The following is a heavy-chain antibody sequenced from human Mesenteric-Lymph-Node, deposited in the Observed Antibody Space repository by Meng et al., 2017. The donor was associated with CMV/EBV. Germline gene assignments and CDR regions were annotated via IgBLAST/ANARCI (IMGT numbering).Heavy chain of an antibody. V-gene: IGHV2-5*02. CDR3: AHSSGIAAAGPFYFDY. J-gene: IGHJ4*02. Sequence: QITLKEFGPTLAKPTQTLTLTCTFSGFSLSTSGVGVGWIRQPPGKALEWLALIYWDDDKRYSPSLKSRLTITKDTSKNQVVLTMTNMDPVDTATYYCAHSSGIAAAGPFYFDYWGQGTLVTVSS. CDR1: GFSLSTSGVG. CDR2: IYWDDDK. D-gene: IGHD6-13*01.